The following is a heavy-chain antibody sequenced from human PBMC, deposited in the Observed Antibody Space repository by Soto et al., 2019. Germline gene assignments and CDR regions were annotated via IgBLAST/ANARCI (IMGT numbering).Heavy chain of an antibody. V-gene: IGHV3-7*01. Sequence: GGSLRLSCAASGFTFSSYWMSWVRQAPGKGLEWVANIKQNGSEKYYVDSVKGRFTISRDNAKNSLYLQMNSLRAEDTAVYYCARDNDNDILSCYNYWGQGTLVTVSS. J-gene: IGHJ4*02. CDR3: ARDNDNDILSCYNY. CDR2: IKQNGSEK. D-gene: IGHD3-9*01. CDR1: GFTFSSYW.